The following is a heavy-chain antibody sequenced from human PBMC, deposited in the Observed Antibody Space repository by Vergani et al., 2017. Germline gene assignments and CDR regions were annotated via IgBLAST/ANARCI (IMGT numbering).Heavy chain of an antibody. D-gene: IGHD2-2*01. J-gene: IGHJ4*02. Sequence: QVQLQQWGAGLLKPSETLSLTCAVYGGSFSGYYWSWIRQPPGKGLEWIGYIYYSGSTYYNPSLKSRVTISVYTSKNQFSLKLSSVTAADTAVYYCARDVVVPAATFGQDYWGQGTLVTVSS. CDR3: ARDVVVPAATFGQDY. CDR2: IYYSGST. V-gene: IGHV4-34*01. CDR1: GGSFSGYY.